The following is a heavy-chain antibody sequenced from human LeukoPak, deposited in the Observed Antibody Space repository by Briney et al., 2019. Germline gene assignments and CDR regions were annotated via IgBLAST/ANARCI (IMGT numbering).Heavy chain of an antibody. J-gene: IGHJ4*02. D-gene: IGHD2-2*01. CDR1: GYTFTGYY. CDR3: ARVRVVVPAAPLLY. V-gene: IGHV1-2*02. Sequence: ASVTVSCTASGYTFTGYYMHWVRQAPGQGLEWMGWINPNSGGTNYAQKFQGRVTMTRDTSISTAYMELSRLRSDDTAVYYCARVRVVVPAAPLLYWGQGTLVTVSS. CDR2: INPNSGGT.